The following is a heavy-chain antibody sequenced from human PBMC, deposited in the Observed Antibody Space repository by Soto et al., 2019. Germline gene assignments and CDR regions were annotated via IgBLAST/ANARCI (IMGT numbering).Heavy chain of an antibody. CDR3: ARASRCKSEYECFAWLDF. CDR1: GGSISSLY. V-gene: IGHV4-4*07. J-gene: IGHJ4*02. CDR2: IFPSGDS. Sequence: QVLLQESGPGLVKPSETLSLTCTVSGGSISSLYWAWIRQPAGKGLEWIGRIFPSGDSNYNPSLTSRVSMSLDTSKNQFSLTVSSVTAADTVVYYCARASRCKSEYECFAWLDFWGQGILVTVSS. D-gene: IGHD6-6*01.